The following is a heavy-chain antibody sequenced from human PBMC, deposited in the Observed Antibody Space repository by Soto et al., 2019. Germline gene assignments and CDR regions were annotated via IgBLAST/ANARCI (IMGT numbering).Heavy chain of an antibody. CDR3: ARGEYQLLQYYYYGMDV. Sequence: SETLSLTCAVYGGSFSGYYWSWIRQPPGKGLEWIGEINHSGSTNYNPSLKSRVTISVDTSKNQFSLKLSSVTAADTAVYYCARGEYQLLQYYYYGMDVWGQGTTVTSP. CDR1: GGSFSGYY. J-gene: IGHJ6*02. CDR2: INHSGST. D-gene: IGHD2-2*01. V-gene: IGHV4-34*01.